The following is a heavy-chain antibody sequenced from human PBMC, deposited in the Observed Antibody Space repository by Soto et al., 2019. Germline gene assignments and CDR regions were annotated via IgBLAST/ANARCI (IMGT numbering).Heavy chain of an antibody. Sequence: QVQLVQSGAEVKKPGSAVKVSCKASGGTFSSYANSWVRQAPGQGLEWMGGIIPIFGTANYAQKFQGRVTITADESTSTAYMELSSLRSEDTAVYYCARGQWELLRASYYYYGMDVWGQGTTVTVSS. V-gene: IGHV1-69*12. CDR2: IIPIFGTA. D-gene: IGHD1-26*01. J-gene: IGHJ6*02. CDR3: ARGQWELLRASYYYYGMDV. CDR1: GGTFSSYA.